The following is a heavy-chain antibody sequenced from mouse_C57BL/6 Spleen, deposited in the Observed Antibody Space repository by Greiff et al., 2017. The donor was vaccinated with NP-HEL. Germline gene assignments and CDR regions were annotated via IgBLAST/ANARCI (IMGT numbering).Heavy chain of an antibody. CDR3: ARHYYGSSYWYFDV. CDR2: IDPSDSET. J-gene: IGHJ1*03. V-gene: IGHV1-52*01. Sequence: QVQLQQPGAELVRPGSSVKLSCKASGYTFTSYWMHWVKQRPIQGLEWIGNIDPSDSETHYNQQFKDKATLTVAKSSSTAYMQLSSLTSEDSAVYYCARHYYGSSYWYFDVWGTGTTVTVSS. D-gene: IGHD1-1*01. CDR1: GYTFTSYW.